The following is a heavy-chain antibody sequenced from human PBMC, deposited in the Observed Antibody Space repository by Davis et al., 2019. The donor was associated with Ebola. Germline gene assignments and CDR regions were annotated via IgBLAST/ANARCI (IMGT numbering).Heavy chain of an antibody. CDR1: GFTFSSYP. CDR2: ILYDGSDA. V-gene: IGHV3-30*04. D-gene: IGHD4-17*01. J-gene: IGHJ6*02. Sequence: GESLKISCAASGFTFSSYPLHWVRQAPGKGLEWMAVILYDGSDAYYADSVKGRFTISRDNSKNTLYLQMNNLRVEDTALYYCARTRMTTVTPVNYVMDVWGLGTTVTVSS. CDR3: ARTRMTTVTPVNYVMDV.